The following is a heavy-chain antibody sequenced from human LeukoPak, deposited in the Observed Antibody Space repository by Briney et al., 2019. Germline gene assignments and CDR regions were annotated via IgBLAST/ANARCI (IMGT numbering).Heavy chain of an antibody. V-gene: IGHV1-2*02. Sequence: ASVRVSSKASGYTFTAYYIQWVRQAPGQGLGWMGWINPNSGGTNYAQKFQGRVTMTRDTSISTAYMELSRLTSDDTAVYYCARDAIVRDYSNSDYWGQGTLVTVSS. D-gene: IGHD4-11*01. CDR2: INPNSGGT. CDR3: ARDAIVRDYSNSDY. CDR1: GYTFTAYY. J-gene: IGHJ4*02.